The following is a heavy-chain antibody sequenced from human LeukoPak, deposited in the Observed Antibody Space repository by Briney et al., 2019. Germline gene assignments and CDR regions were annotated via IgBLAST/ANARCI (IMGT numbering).Heavy chain of an antibody. CDR1: GFTFSDYY. CDR2: ISSGTTI. CDR3: ARDRYYDSSGYAGY. J-gene: IGHJ4*02. V-gene: IGHV3-11*01. D-gene: IGHD3-22*01. Sequence: GGSLRLSCAASGFTFSDYYMIWIRQAPGKGLEWVSHISSGTTIYYADSVKGRFTISRGNAKNSLYLQMNSLRAEDTAVYYCARDRYYDSSGYAGYWGQGILVTVSS.